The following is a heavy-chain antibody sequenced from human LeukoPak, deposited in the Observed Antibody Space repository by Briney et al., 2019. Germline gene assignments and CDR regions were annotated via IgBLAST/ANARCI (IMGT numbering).Heavy chain of an antibody. CDR3: ARRLPDIAVAGTFWFDP. CDR1: GGSISSSSYY. V-gene: IGHV4-39*01. CDR2: IYYSGST. Sequence: SETLSLTCTVSGGSISSSSYYWGWIRQPPGKVLEWIGSIYYSGSTYYNPSLKSRVTISVDTSKNQFSLMLSSVTAAATAMYYCARRLPDIAVAGTFWFDPWGQGTLVTVSS. J-gene: IGHJ5*02. D-gene: IGHD6-19*01.